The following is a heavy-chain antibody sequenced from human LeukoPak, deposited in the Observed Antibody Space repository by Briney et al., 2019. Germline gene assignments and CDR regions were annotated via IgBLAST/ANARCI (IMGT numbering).Heavy chain of an antibody. V-gene: IGHV3-23*01. CDR3: AKDPPDSSG. J-gene: IGHJ4*02. D-gene: IGHD3-22*01. CDR1: AFTFSSYA. Sequence: GRSLRPSCAASAFTFSSYATSSVRQAPGKGLEWVSAISGRGGSTYYAHSAKGRYTISRDNSKKTLYLQMNSIRAENTVVFYCAKDPPDSSGGGRGPLATVSS. CDR2: ISGRGGST.